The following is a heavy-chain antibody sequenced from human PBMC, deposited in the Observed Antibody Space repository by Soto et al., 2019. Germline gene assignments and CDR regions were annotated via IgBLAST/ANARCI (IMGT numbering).Heavy chain of an antibody. CDR1: GGTISSSDW. D-gene: IGHD6-19*01. CDR3: ARGRGRYSSGWSWFDS. CDR2: IYHGGST. J-gene: IGHJ5*01. Sequence: PSETLSLTCGVSGGTISSSDWRTWLRPPAGGLLGVVGVIYHGGSTYYTPSLKSRVTISVDNSKNPFYLQMTSLTAADTAVYFCARGRGRYSSGWSWFDSWGQGILVTVSS. V-gene: IGHV4-4*02.